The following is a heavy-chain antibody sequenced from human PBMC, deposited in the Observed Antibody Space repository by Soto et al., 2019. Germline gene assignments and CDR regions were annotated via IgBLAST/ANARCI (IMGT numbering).Heavy chain of an antibody. CDR2: ISSSAIYI. CDR1: GFNFITYS. V-gene: IGHV3-21*01. J-gene: IGHJ6*02. CDR3: ARYSSSGYYYYGMVV. Sequence: GGSLRLSCAASGFNFITYSLNWVRQAPGKGLEWVASISSSAIYIDYADSVKGRFTISRDNANNSLYLQMNSLRAEDTATYYCARYSSSGYYYYGMVVWGQGTTVTVSS. D-gene: IGHD6-6*01.